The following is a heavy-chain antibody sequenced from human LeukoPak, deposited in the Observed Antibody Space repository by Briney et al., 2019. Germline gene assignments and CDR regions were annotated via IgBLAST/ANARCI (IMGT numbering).Heavy chain of an antibody. CDR1: GGSFSGYY. Sequence: PSETLSLTCAVYGGSFSGYYWSWIRQPPGKGLEWIGEINHSGSTNYNPSLKSRVTMSVDTSRNQFSLKLTSVTAADTAVYYCARYGSSGVWKSFDIWGHGTMVTVSS. CDR3: ARYGSSGVWKSFDI. J-gene: IGHJ3*02. D-gene: IGHD2-15*01. CDR2: INHSGST. V-gene: IGHV4-34*10.